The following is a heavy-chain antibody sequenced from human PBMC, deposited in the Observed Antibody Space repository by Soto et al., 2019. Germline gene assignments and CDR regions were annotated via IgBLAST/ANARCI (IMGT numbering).Heavy chain of an antibody. CDR1: VGTFSSYA. D-gene: IGHD3-22*01. J-gene: IGHJ6*02. CDR3: ASEYYDSSGYQAPSQLRYYYYGMDV. Sequence: GASVKVSCKASVGTFSSYAISWVRQAPGQGLEWMGGIIPIFGTANYAQKFQGRVTITADESTSTAYMELSSLRSEDTAVYYCASEYYDSSGYQAPSQLRYYYYGMDVWGQGTTVTVSS. V-gene: IGHV1-69*13. CDR2: IIPIFGTA.